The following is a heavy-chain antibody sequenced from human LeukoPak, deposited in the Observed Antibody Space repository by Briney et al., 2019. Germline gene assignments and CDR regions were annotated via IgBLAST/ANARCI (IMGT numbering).Heavy chain of an antibody. CDR1: VGSISSGGYY. D-gene: IGHD3-10*01. Sequence: SETLSLTCTVSVGSISSGGYYWSWICQHPGKGLEWIGYIYYSGSTYYNPSLKRRVTILVDTSKNQFSLKLSSVTAADTAVYYCARDDAGSSSRFDYWGQGTLVTVSS. J-gene: IGHJ4*02. CDR2: IYYSGST. V-gene: IGHV4-31*03. CDR3: ARDDAGSSSRFDY.